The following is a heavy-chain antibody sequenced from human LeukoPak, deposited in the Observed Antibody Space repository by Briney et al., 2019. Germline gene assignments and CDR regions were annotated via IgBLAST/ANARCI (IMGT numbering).Heavy chain of an antibody. CDR2: IKQDGGER. CDR1: GFTFTDYW. V-gene: IGHV3-7*01. J-gene: IGHJ4*01. Sequence: PGGSLTLSCGVSGFTFTDYWMNWVRQAPGKGLEWVDSIKQDGGERYYVDSVKGRFTISRDNAKNSLYLQMGRLRAEDTAIYYCARDGTAPGLYFDLWGQGTLVTVSS. CDR3: ARDGTAPGLYFDL. D-gene: IGHD6-13*01.